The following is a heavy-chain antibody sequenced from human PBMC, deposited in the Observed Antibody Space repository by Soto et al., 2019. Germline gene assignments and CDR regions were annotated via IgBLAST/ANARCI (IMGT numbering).Heavy chain of an antibody. CDR1: GFTFSSYA. J-gene: IGHJ4*02. Sequence: GGSLRPSCAASGFTFSSYAMTWVRQAPGKGLEWVSGISDSGAIADHADSVQGRFTISRDNSKDTLYLQMNSLRAEDTAVYYCAKDLNYGYWGQGTLVTVSS. D-gene: IGHD3-16*01. CDR3: AKDLNYGY. CDR2: ISDSGAIA. V-gene: IGHV3-23*01.